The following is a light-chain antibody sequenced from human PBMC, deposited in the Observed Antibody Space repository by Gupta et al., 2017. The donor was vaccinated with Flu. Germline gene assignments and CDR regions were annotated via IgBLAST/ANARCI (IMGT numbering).Light chain of an antibody. J-gene: IGKJ2*01. CDR2: DAS. V-gene: IGKV1-33*01. Sequence: SSLSASVGDRVTIACQASQDINNYLTWYHQVAGKAPKPLIYDASLLEAGVPSRFSGSGSGTYFTFTITSLHPDDVGTYYCQQYNSLPHTFGQGTKLDI. CDR1: QDINNY. CDR3: QQYNSLPHT.